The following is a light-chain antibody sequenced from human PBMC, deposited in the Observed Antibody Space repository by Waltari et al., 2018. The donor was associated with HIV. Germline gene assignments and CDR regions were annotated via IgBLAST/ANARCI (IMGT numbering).Light chain of an antibody. J-gene: IGLJ2*01. CDR2: EVT. V-gene: IGLV2-8*01. Sequence: QSALTQSPSASGSPGQSVNISCTGASGDISDYNYVSWYQQLSERPPKLIIFEVTNRPAGVPDRFSGSKSGNTASLFVSGLQPEDEATYFCSSFAGTHKLFGGGTKLTVL. CDR3: SSFAGTHKL. CDR1: SGDISDYNY.